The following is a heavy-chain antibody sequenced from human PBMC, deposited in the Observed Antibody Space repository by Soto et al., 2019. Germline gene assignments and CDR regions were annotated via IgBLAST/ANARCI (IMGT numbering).Heavy chain of an antibody. D-gene: IGHD6-19*01. V-gene: IGHV1-2*02. CDR3: AKDRGSGWSEDFDY. CDR1: GYTCIAYY. J-gene: IGHJ4*02. Sequence: QVQLVQSGAEVKKPGASVKVTCNTSGYTCIAYYLHWVRQAPGQGLEWMGWINPNSGRTNYAQNVQGRVTLTGDTSISTAYTELSSLSSDVTAVYYCAKDRGSGWSEDFDYWGQGTLVTVSS. CDR2: INPNSGRT.